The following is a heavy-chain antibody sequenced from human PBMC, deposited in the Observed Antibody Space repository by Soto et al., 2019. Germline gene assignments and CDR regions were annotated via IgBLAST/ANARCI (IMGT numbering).Heavy chain of an antibody. V-gene: IGHV1-69*02. CDR2: IIPILGIA. CDR3: ARASGYDYIWGSYRYRGGAFDI. Sequence: QVQLVQSGAEVKKPGSSVKVSCKASGGTFSSYTISWVRQAPVQGLEWMGRIIPILGIANYAQKFQGRVTITADKSTSTAYLELSSLRSEDTAVYYCARASGYDYIWGSYRYRGGAFDIWGQGTMVTVAS. CDR1: GGTFSSYT. D-gene: IGHD3-16*02. J-gene: IGHJ3*02.